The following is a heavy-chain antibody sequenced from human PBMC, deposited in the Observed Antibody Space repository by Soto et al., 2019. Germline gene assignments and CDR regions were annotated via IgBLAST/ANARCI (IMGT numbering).Heavy chain of an antibody. CDR2: IFYLGSS. J-gene: IGHJ5*02. Sequence: SETLSLTCTVSGDSIISSDFYWGWVRQPPGKGLEWIGSIFYLGSSYYNPSLKSRVTMSVDTSKNQFSLRLRSVTAADTALYFCARHSVALRKNNWFDPWGQGXMVTVSS. V-gene: IGHV4-39*01. D-gene: IGHD2-15*01. CDR1: GDSIISSDFY. CDR3: ARHSVALRKNNWFDP.